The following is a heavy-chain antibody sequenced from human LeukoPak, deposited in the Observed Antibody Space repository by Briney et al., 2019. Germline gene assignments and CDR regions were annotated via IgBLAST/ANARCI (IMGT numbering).Heavy chain of an antibody. V-gene: IGHV4-34*01. D-gene: IGHD6-19*01. CDR3: SRGRIAVAGGYFQH. J-gene: IGHJ1*01. Sequence: SETLSLICAVSGGSFSGYYWSWIRQPPGKGLEWIGEINHSGRTNYNPSLKSRVTISVETSKYQFSLKLSSVTAADTAVYYCSRGRIAVAGGYFQHWGQGTLVTVSS. CDR1: GGSFSGYY. CDR2: INHSGRT.